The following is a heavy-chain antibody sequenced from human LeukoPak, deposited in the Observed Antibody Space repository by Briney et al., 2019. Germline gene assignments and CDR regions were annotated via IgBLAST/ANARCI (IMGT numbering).Heavy chain of an antibody. CDR2: ISSSSSCI. Sequence: GGSLRLSCAASGFTFSSYSMNWVRQAPGKGLEWVSSISSSSSCIYYADSVKGRFTISRDNAKNSLYLQMNSLRAEDTAVYYCLPMITFGGVIVNWGQGTLVTVSS. D-gene: IGHD3-16*02. J-gene: IGHJ4*02. V-gene: IGHV3-21*01. CDR3: LPMITFGGVIVN. CDR1: GFTFSSYS.